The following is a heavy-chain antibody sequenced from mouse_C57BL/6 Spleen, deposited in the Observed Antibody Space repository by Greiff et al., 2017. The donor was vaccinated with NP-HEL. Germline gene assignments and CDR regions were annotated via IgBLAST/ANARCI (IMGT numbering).Heavy chain of an antibody. Sequence: EVQLQQSGPELVKPGASVKISCKASGYTFTDYYMNWVKQSHGKSLEWIGDINPNNGGTSYNQKFKGKATLTVDTSSSTAYMELRSLTSEDSAVYYCARWGDYDWGQGTLVTVSA. CDR3: ARWGDYD. J-gene: IGHJ3*01. V-gene: IGHV1-26*01. CDR1: GYTFTDYY. D-gene: IGHD2-4*01. CDR2: INPNNGGT.